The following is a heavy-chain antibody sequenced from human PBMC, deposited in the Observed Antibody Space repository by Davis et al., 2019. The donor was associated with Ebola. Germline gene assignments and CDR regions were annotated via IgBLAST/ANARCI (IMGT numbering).Heavy chain of an antibody. D-gene: IGHD6-13*01. Sequence: MPSETLSLTCTVSGGSISSYYWSWIRQPPGKGLEWIGYIYYSGSTNYNPPLKSRVTISVDTSKNQFSLKLSSVTAADTAVYYCARDRGSSWYNWFDPWGQGTLVTVSS. CDR3: ARDRGSSWYNWFDP. V-gene: IGHV4-59*01. CDR1: GGSISSYY. CDR2: IYYSGST. J-gene: IGHJ5*02.